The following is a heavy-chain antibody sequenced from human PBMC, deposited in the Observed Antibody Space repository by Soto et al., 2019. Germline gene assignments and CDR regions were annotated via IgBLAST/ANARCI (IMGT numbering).Heavy chain of an antibody. CDR1: GFSFPNAW. CDR3: TTGATFYSSSWYYLHY. V-gene: IGHV3-15*01. D-gene: IGHD6-13*01. CDR2: IKTKTDGGTT. Sequence: PGGSLRLSCAASGFSFPNAWMTWVRQAPGKGLEWVGRIKTKTDGGTTDYAAPVKGRFTISRDDVEDTLYLQMNSLKTEDTAVYYCTTGATFYSSSWYYLHYRSQGTLVTVSS. J-gene: IGHJ4*02.